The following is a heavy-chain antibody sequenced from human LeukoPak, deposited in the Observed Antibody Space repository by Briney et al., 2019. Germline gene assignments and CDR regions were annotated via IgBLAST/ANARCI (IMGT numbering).Heavy chain of an antibody. D-gene: IGHD3-10*01. CDR1: GITLSNYG. Sequence: DPGGSLRLSCAVSGITLSNYGMSWVRQAPGKGLEWVAGISDSGGRTNCADSVKGRFTISRENSKNTLYLQMNSLRAEDTAVYFCAKRGVVIRVILVGFHKEAYYFDSWGQGALVTVSS. V-gene: IGHV3-23*01. J-gene: IGHJ4*02. CDR2: ISDSGGRT. CDR3: AKRGVVIRVILVGFHKEAYYFDS.